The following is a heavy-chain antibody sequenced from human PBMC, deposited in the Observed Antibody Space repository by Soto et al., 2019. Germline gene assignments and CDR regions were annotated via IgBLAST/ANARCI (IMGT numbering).Heavy chain of an antibody. CDR2: ISYNGSNK. CDR1: GFTFSSYG. CDR3: AKDSTSGSSYYYYGMDV. Sequence: VGSLRLSCAASGFTFSSYGMHWVRQAPGKGLEWVAVISYNGSNKYYADSVKGRFTISRDNSKNTLYLQMNSLRAEDTAVYYCAKDSTSGSSYYYYGMDVWGQGTTVTVSS. V-gene: IGHV3-30*18. J-gene: IGHJ6*02. D-gene: IGHD1-26*01.